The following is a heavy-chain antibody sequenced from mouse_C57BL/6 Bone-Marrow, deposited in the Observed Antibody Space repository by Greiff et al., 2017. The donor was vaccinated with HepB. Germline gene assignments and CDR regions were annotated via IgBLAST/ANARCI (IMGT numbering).Heavy chain of an antibody. J-gene: IGHJ4*01. CDR2: IYPGDGDT. D-gene: IGHD2-4*01. CDR3: AREETNYDYDGYAMDY. V-gene: IGHV1-82*01. Sequence: VKLVESGPELVKPGASVKISCKASGYAFSSSWMNWVKQRPGKGLEWIGRIYPGDGDTNYNGKFKGKATLTADKSSSTAYMQLSSLTSEDSAVYFCAREETNYDYDGYAMDYWGQGTSVTVSS. CDR1: GYAFSSSW.